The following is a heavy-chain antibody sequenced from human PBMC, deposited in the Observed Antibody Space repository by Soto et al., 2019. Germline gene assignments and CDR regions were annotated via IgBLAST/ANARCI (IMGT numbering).Heavy chain of an antibody. J-gene: IGHJ6*02. D-gene: IGHD2-15*01. CDR2: IIPIFGTA. Sequence: QVQLVQSGAEVKKPGSSVKVSCKASGGTFSTYAITWVRQAPGQGLEWMGWIIPIFGTANYAQNFQGRVTITADESTSTAYMELNSLRSEDTAVYYCARDQPLGCSGGSCKYYYGMDVWRQGSTVTVSS. CDR3: ARDQPLGCSGGSCKYYYGMDV. V-gene: IGHV1-69*01. CDR1: GGTFSTYA.